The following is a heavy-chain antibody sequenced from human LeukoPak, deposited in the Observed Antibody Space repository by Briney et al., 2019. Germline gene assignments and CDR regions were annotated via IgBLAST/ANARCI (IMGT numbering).Heavy chain of an antibody. Sequence: PGGTLRLSCAASGFTFSSYGMHWVRQAPGKGLEWVTVIWYDGSNKYYADSVKGRFTISRDNSKDTLYLQMNSLRAEDTAVYYCARSLAGTNYYYYAMDVWGQGTTVTVSS. J-gene: IGHJ6*02. D-gene: IGHD6-19*01. CDR2: IWYDGSNK. CDR3: ARSLAGTNYYYYAMDV. V-gene: IGHV3-33*01. CDR1: GFTFSSYG.